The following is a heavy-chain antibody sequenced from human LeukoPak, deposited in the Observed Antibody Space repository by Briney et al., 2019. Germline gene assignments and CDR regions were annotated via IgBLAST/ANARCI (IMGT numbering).Heavy chain of an antibody. V-gene: IGHV4-39*01. CDR2: IYYSGNT. Sequence: PSETLPLTCTVSGGSISSSSYYWGWIRQPPGKGLEWIGSIYYSGNTYFNPSLKSRVTISVDTSKNQFALKLSSVTAADTAFYCCARHSNGYFDYWGQGTLVTVSS. CDR1: GGSISSSSYY. D-gene: IGHD3-22*01. CDR3: ARHSNGYFDY. J-gene: IGHJ4*02.